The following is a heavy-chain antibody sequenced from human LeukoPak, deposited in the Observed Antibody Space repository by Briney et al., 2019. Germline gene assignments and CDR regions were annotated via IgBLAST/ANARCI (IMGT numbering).Heavy chain of an antibody. V-gene: IGHV3-21*01. CDR1: GFTFSSYS. CDR3: ARDQHIAAAGTGYYYCGMDV. J-gene: IGHJ6*02. D-gene: IGHD6-13*01. CDR2: ISSSSSCI. Sequence: GGSLRLSCAASGFTFSSYSMNWVRQAPGKGLEWVSSISSSSSCIYYADSVKGRFTISRDNAKNSLYLQMNSLRAEDTAVYYCARDQHIAAAGTGYYYCGMDVWGQGTTVTVSS.